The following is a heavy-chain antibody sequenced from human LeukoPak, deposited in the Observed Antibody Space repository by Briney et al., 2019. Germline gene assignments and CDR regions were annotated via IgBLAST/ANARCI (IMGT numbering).Heavy chain of an antibody. CDR2: ISYDGSNK. J-gene: IGHJ4*02. CDR1: GFTFSSYA. Sequence: GRSLRLSCAASGFTFSSYAMHWVRQAPGKGLEWVAVISYDGSNKYYADSVKGRFTISRDNSKNTLYLQMNSLRAEDTAVYYCARSSGWSPADYFDYWGQGTLVTVSS. V-gene: IGHV3-30-3*01. CDR3: ARSSGWSPADYFDY. D-gene: IGHD6-19*01.